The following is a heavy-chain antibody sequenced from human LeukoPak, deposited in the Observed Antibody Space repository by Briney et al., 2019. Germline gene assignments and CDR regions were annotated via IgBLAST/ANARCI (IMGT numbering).Heavy chain of an antibody. V-gene: IGHV1-2*02. CDR2: INPNSGGT. Sequence: ASVKVSCKASGYTFTVYYMHWVRQAPGQGLEWMGWINPNSGGTNYAQKFQGRVTMTRDTSISTAYMELSRLRSDDTAVYYCARDLSYDILTGVDYWGQGTLVTVSS. CDR3: ARDLSYDILTGVDY. CDR1: GYTFTVYY. J-gene: IGHJ4*02. D-gene: IGHD3-9*01.